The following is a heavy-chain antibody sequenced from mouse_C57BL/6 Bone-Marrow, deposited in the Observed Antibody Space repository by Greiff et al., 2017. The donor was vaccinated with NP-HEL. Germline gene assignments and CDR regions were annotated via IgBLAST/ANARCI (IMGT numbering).Heavy chain of an antibody. CDR1: GYTFTDYY. CDR2: INPYNGGT. D-gene: IGHD2-5*01. Sequence: LMEPGASVKMSCKASGYTFTDYYMNWVKQSHGKSLEWIGVINPYNGGTSYNQKFKGKATLTVDKSSSTAYMELNSLTSEDSAVYYCARCSNYAWFAYWGQGTLVTVSA. CDR3: ARCSNYAWFAY. J-gene: IGHJ3*01. V-gene: IGHV1-19*01.